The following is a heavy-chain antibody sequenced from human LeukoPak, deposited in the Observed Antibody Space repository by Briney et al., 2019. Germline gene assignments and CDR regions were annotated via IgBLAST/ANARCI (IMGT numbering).Heavy chain of an antibody. V-gene: IGHV1-69*13. D-gene: IGHD3-9*01. CDR3: AVGAPYYDILTGHKTLNWFDP. CDR1: GGTFSSYA. Sequence: ASVKVSCKASGGTFSSYAISWVRQAPGQGLEWMGGIIPIFGTANYAQKFQGRVTITADESTSTAYMELSGLRSEDTAVYYCAVGAPYYDILTGHKTLNWFDPWGQGTLVTVSS. CDR2: IIPIFGTA. J-gene: IGHJ5*02.